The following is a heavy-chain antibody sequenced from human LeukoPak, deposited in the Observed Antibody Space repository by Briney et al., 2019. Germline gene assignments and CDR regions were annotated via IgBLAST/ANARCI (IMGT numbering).Heavy chain of an antibody. V-gene: IGHV4-59*08. D-gene: IGHD3-3*01. Sequence: SETLSLTFTVSDGSIITFYWSWIRQRPGKGLEWIGYIYYSGTTNYNPSLKSRVSISVDMSKSQFSLTLSSVTAADTALYYCARHGPLYDIWSAQFFFDYWGQGTLVAVYS. CDR3: ARHGPLYDIWSAQFFFDY. J-gene: IGHJ4*02. CDR2: IYYSGTT. CDR1: DGSIITFY.